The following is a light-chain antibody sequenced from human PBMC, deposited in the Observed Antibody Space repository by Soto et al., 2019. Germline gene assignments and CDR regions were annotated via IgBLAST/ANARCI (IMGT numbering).Light chain of an antibody. V-gene: IGKV3-20*01. J-gene: IGKJ4*01. Sequence: EIVLTQSPGTLSLSPGERATLSCRASQSVSSSYLAWYQQKPGQAPRLLIYGASSRATGIPDRFSGSGSGTDFTLTISRLEPEDFAVYYCQQYGSSPFAFXGGTKVDIK. CDR2: GAS. CDR1: QSVSSSY. CDR3: QQYGSSPFA.